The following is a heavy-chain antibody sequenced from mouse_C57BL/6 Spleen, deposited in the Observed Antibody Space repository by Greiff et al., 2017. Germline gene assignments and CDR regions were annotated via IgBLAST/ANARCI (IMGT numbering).Heavy chain of an antibody. Sequence: VQLQQPGAELVRPGSSVKLSCKASGYTFTSYWMDWVKQRPGQGLEWIGNIYPSDSETHYNQKFKDKATLTVDKSSSTAYMQLSSLTSEDSAVYYCARGDDGYPLSYWYFDVWGTGTTVTVSS. CDR3: ARGDDGYPLSYWYFDV. CDR1: GYTFTSYW. D-gene: IGHD2-3*01. CDR2: IYPSDSET. V-gene: IGHV1-61*01. J-gene: IGHJ1*03.